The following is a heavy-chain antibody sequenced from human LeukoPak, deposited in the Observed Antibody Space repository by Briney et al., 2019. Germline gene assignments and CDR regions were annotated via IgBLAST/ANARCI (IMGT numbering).Heavy chain of an antibody. CDR1: GFTVSDNY. V-gene: IGHV3-53*05. Sequence: GGSLRLSCAASGFTVSDNYMSWVRQAPGKGLEWVSVIYNAGSTYYAGSVKGRFTISRDNSKNTLYLQMNSLRAEDTAVYYCARDPYYYDSSGYSLDVWGQGTTVTVSS. D-gene: IGHD3-22*01. CDR3: ARDPYYYDSSGYSLDV. J-gene: IGHJ6*02. CDR2: IYNAGST.